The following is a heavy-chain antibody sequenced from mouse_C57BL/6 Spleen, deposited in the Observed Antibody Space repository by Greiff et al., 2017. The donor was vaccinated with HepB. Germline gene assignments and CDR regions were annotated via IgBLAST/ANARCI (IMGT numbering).Heavy chain of an antibody. CDR3: ARPGTGTSWFAY. J-gene: IGHJ3*01. D-gene: IGHD4-1*01. CDR2: ISNGGGST. V-gene: IGHV5-12*01. CDR1: GFTFSDYS. Sequence: EVHLVESGGGLVQPGGSLKLSCAASGFTFSDYSMYWVRQTPEKRLEWVAYISNGGGSTYYPDTVKGRFTISRDNAKNTLYLQMSRLKSEDTAMYYCARPGTGTSWFAYWGQGTLVTVSA.